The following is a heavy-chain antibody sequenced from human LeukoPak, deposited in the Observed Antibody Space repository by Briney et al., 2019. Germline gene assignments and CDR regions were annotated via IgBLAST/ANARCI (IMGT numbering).Heavy chain of an antibody. V-gene: IGHV1-2*02. CDR2: INPNSGGT. J-gene: IGHJ6*03. CDR1: GYTFTGYY. CDR3: ASFVATTPYNYYYYMDV. D-gene: IGHD5-12*01. Sequence: ASVKVSCKASGYTFTGYYMHWARQAPGQGLEWMGWINPNSGGTNYAQKFQGRVTMTRDTSISTAYMELSRLRSDDTAVYYCASFVATTPYNYYYYMDVWGKGTTVTVSS.